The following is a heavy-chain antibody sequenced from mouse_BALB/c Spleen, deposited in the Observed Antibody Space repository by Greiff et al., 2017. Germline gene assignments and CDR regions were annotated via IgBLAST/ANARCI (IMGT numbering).Heavy chain of an antibody. Sequence: DVKLVESGGGLVKPGGSLKLSCAASGFAFSSYDMSWVRQTPEKRLEWVAYISSGGGSTYYPDTVKGRFTISRDNAKNTLYLQMSSLKSEDTAMYYCARRGTTMITYYAMDYWGQGTSVTVSS. J-gene: IGHJ4*01. CDR1: GFAFSSYD. CDR2: ISSGGGST. D-gene: IGHD2-4*01. V-gene: IGHV5-12-1*01. CDR3: ARRGTTMITYYAMDY.